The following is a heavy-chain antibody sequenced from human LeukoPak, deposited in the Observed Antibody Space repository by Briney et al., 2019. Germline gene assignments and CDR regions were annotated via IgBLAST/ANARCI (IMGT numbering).Heavy chain of an antibody. V-gene: IGHV1-8*01. CDR2: MNPNSGNT. J-gene: IGHJ6*02. CDR3: ARGAYDFRSAYHKAYYYYGMDV. Sequence: ASVKVSCKASGYTFTSYDINWVRQATGQGLEWMGCMNPNSGNTGYAQKFQGRVTMTRNTSISTAYMELSSLRSEDTAVYYCARGAYDFRSAYHKAYYYYGMDVWGQGTTVTVSS. D-gene: IGHD3-3*01. CDR1: GYTFTSYD.